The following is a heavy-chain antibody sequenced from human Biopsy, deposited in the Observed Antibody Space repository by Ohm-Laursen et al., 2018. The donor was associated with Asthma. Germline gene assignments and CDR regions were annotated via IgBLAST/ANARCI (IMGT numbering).Heavy chain of an antibody. D-gene: IGHD3-10*01. V-gene: IGHV1-18*01. CDR3: ARAVDYSHYYGIDV. Sequence: ASVTVSCKTSGYTFNSAGITWVRQAPGQGLEWMGWISVYNGNTKVAQKLQDRVTMITDTSTSTAYMELRSQRSDDTAVYFCARAVDYSHYYGIDVWGQGTTVTVS. CDR2: ISVYNGNT. CDR1: GYTFNSAG. J-gene: IGHJ6*02.